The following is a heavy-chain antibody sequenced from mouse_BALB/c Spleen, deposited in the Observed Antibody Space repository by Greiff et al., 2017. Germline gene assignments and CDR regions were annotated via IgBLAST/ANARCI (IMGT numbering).Heavy chain of an antibody. D-gene: IGHD2-14*01. CDR1: GYAFTNYL. CDR3: ARGWEVRQAWFAY. CDR2: INPGSGNT. Sequence: QVQLQQSGAELVRPGTSVKVSCKASGYAFTNYLIEWVKQRPGQGLEWIGVINPGSGNTYYNEKFKGKATLTADKSSSTAYMQLSSLTSEDSAVYFCARGWEVRQAWFAYWGQGTLVTVSA. V-gene: IGHV1-54*01. J-gene: IGHJ3*01.